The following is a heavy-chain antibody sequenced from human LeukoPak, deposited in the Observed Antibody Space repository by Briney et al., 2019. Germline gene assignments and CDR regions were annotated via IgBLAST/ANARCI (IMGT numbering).Heavy chain of an antibody. V-gene: IGHV3-23*01. D-gene: IGHD6-13*01. Sequence: GGSLRLSCGASGFTFSSYAMSWVRQAPGKGLEWVSVMSGSGDTTYYADSVKGRFTISRDNSKNTLYLQMNSLRAEDTAVYYCAKGIRSSSWYCFDYWGQGTLVSVSS. CDR2: MSGSGDTT. CDR1: GFTFSSYA. J-gene: IGHJ4*02. CDR3: AKGIRSSSWYCFDY.